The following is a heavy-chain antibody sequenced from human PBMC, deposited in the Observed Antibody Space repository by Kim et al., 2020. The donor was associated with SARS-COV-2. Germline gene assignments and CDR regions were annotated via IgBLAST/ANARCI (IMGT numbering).Heavy chain of an antibody. J-gene: IGHJ4*02. CDR1: GFIFSDYS. Sequence: GGSLRLSCAASGFIFSDYSMNWVRQAPGKGLDWVSYISSDNNARFYADSVKGRFTVSRDNVKKSLFLEMNSLSDEDTAVYYCARGYRGIGGGWGVTPDYWGQGTLVTVSS. CDR3: ARGYRGIGGGWGVTPDY. V-gene: IGHV3-48*02. D-gene: IGHD3-10*01. CDR2: ISSDNNAR.